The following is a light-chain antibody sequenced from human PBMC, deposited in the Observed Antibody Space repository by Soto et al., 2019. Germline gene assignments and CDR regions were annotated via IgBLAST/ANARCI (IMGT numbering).Light chain of an antibody. Sequence: DIQLTQSPSSLSASVGDRVTITCRATQGISNYLAWYHQKPGKVPQLLINAASTLKSGVPSRFSSSGSGTDFPLTISRQQPEDVATYYCQKYNSAPLTFGPGTKVEIK. CDR2: AAS. CDR1: QGISNY. J-gene: IGKJ3*01. CDR3: QKYNSAPLT. V-gene: IGKV1-27*01.